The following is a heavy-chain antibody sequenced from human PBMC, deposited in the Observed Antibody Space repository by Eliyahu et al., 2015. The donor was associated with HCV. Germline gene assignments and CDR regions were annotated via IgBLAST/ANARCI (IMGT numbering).Heavy chain of an antibody. V-gene: IGHV4-34*01. CDR1: GGSFSGYY. D-gene: IGHD2-15*01. J-gene: IGHJ6*02. CDR2: INHSGST. Sequence: QVQLQQWGAGLLKPSETLSLTCAVYGGSFSGYYWSWIRQPPGKGLEWIGEINHSGSTNYNPSLKSRVTISVDTSKNQFSLKLSSVTAADTAVYYCASTGALCSGGSCYPYYYGMDVWGQGTTVTVSS. CDR3: ASTGALCSGGSCYPYYYGMDV.